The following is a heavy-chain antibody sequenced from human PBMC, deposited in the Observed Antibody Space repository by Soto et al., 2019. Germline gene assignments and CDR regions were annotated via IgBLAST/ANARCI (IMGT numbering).Heavy chain of an antibody. J-gene: IGHJ3*02. CDR1: GYTFTSYA. V-gene: IGHV1-3*01. Sequence: ASVKVSCKASGYTFTSYAMHWVRQAPGQRLEWMGWINAGNGNTKYSQKFQGRVTITRDTSASTAYMELSSLRSEDTAVYYCARGFLGGSYRALGAFDIWGQGTMVTVSS. D-gene: IGHD1-26*01. CDR3: ARGFLGGSYRALGAFDI. CDR2: INAGNGNT.